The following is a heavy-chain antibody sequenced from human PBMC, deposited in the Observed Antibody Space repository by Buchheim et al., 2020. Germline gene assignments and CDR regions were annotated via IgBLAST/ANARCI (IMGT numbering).Heavy chain of an antibody. J-gene: IGHJ4*02. D-gene: IGHD2-21*02. CDR1: GFTFSSYG. CDR2: ITTSGGST. Sequence: EVQLLESGGGLEQPGGSLRLSCAASGFTFSSYGMSWVRQAPGKGLEWVSAITTSGGSTYYADSVKGRFTISRDNSKNTLYLQMNSLRAEDTAVYYCAKDSLTYCGGDCYQTDYWGQGTL. V-gene: IGHV3-23*01. CDR3: AKDSLTYCGGDCYQTDY.